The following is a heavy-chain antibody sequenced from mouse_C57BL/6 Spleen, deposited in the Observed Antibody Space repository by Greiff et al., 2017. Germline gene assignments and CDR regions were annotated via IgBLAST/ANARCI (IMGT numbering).Heavy chain of an antibody. CDR2: LDPGDGET. CDR1: GFNIKDYY. Sequence: EVQLQQSGAELVKPGASVKLSCTASGFNIKDYYMHWVKQRPEQGLEWIGRLDPGDGETKYAPKFQGQATITADTSSNTAYLPLSSLTSADTAVYYCAPHYYGSSYYAMDYWGQGTSVTVSS. J-gene: IGHJ4*01. CDR3: APHYYGSSYYAMDY. V-gene: IGHV14-2*01. D-gene: IGHD1-1*01.